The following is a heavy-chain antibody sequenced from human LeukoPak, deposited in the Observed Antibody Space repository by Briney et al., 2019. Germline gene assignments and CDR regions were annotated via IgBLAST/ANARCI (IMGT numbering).Heavy chain of an antibody. CDR3: AKGVGGVVPAANFDY. V-gene: IGHV3-23*01. CDR1: GFTFSSYA. CDR2: ISGSGGST. Sequence: GGSLRLSCAATGFTFSSYAMSWVRQAPGKGLEWVSAISGSGGSTYYADSVKGRFTISRDNSKNTLYLQMNSLRAEDTAVYYCAKGVGGVVPAANFDYWGQGTLVTVSS. D-gene: IGHD2-2*01. J-gene: IGHJ4*02.